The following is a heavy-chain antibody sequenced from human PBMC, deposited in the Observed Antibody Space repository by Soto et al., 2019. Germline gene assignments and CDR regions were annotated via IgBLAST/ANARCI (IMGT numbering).Heavy chain of an antibody. CDR3: ANTPRAVRGGGFDP. V-gene: IGHV3-23*01. J-gene: IGHJ5*02. Sequence: EVQLLESGGGLVQPGGSLRLSCAASGLTFSSSAMSWVRQAPGKGLEWGSAISGSGGSTYYAHAVKGRFTISRDNSKNTLCLQMNSLRAEDTAVYYCANTPRAVRGGGFDPWGQGTLVTVSS. CDR2: ISGSGGST. CDR1: GLTFSSSA. D-gene: IGHD3-10*01.